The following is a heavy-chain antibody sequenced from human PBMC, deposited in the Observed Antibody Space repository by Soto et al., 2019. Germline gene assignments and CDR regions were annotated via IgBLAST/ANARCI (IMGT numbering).Heavy chain of an antibody. V-gene: IGHV3-33*01. D-gene: IGHD3-3*01. CDR2: IWYDGSNK. Sequence: GGSLRLSCAASGFTFSSYGMHWVRQAPGKGLEWVAVIWYDGSNKYYADSVKGRFTISRDNSKNTLYLQMNSLRAEDTAVYYCARLSPRSGYFDYWGQGTLVTVYS. J-gene: IGHJ4*02. CDR3: ARLSPRSGYFDY. CDR1: GFTFSSYG.